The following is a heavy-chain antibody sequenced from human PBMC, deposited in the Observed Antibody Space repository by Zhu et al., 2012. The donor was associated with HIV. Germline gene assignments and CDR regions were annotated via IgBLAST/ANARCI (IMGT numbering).Heavy chain of an antibody. J-gene: IGHJ4*02. CDR2: IYSSESS. Sequence: QVQLQESGPGLMKPSETLSLTCTVSGDSISNYYWSWIRQPPGKGLEWIGYIYSSESSNYNPSPESRVTISLDTSRKQFSLKLTSVTAADTAIYYCARGRANFDYWGQGALVTVSS. CDR1: GDSISNYY. CDR3: ARGRANFDY. V-gene: IGHV4-4*09.